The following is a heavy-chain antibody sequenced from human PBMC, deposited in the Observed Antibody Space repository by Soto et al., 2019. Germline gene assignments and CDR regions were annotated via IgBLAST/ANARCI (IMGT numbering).Heavy chain of an antibody. Sequence: GGSLRLSCAASGFTFSSYGMHWVRQAPGKGLEWVAVIWYDGSNKYYADSVKGRFTISRDNSKNTLYLQMNSLRAEDTAVYYCASDPDYYDSSGYYYSWGQGTLVTVSS. V-gene: IGHV3-33*01. D-gene: IGHD3-22*01. CDR2: IWYDGSNK. CDR1: GFTFSSYG. CDR3: ASDPDYYDSSGYYYS. J-gene: IGHJ4*02.